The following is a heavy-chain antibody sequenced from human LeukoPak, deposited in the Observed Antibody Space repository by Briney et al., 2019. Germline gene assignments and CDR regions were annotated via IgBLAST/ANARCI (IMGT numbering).Heavy chain of an antibody. V-gene: IGHV3-33*01. CDR2: IWYDGSNK. CDR1: GFTFSSYG. CDR3: ARDSSVYDFWSGYSI. D-gene: IGHD3-3*01. Sequence: GGSLRLSCAASGFTFSSYGMHWVRQAPGKGLEWVAVIWYDGSNKYYADSVKGRFTISRDNSKNTLYLQMNSLRAEDTAVYYCARDSSVYDFWSGYSIWGQGTLVTVSS. J-gene: IGHJ4*02.